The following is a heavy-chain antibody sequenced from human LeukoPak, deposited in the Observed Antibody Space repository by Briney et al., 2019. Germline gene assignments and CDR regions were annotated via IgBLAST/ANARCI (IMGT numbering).Heavy chain of an antibody. CDR2: INHSGST. CDR3: ASYYYDSSGYPKSGAFDI. CDR1: GGSFSGNY. V-gene: IGHV4-34*01. D-gene: IGHD3-22*01. J-gene: IGHJ3*02. Sequence: SETLSLTCAVYGGSFSGNYWSWIRQPPGKGLEWIGEINHSGSTNYNPSLKSRVTISVDTSKNQFSLKLSSVTAADTAVYYCASYYYDSSGYPKSGAFDIWGQGTMVTVSS.